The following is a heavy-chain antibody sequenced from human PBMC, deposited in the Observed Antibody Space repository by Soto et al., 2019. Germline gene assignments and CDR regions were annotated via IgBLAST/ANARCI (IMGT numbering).Heavy chain of an antibody. Sequence: ASVKVSCKASGYTFTSYGISWVRQAPAQGLQWMGWISAYNGNRNYAQKPPGRATMTTDTYTTTAYKEVRSPRTDDKSVYYHARGHDSLTGYSYVFWGQGTLVTVSS. CDR1: GYTFTSYG. CDR3: ARGHDSLTGYSYVF. J-gene: IGHJ4*02. CDR2: ISAYNGNR. V-gene: IGHV1-18*01. D-gene: IGHD3-9*01.